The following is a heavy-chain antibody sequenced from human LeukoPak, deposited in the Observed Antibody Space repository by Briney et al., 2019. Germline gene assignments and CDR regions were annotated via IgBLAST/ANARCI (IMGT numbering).Heavy chain of an antibody. CDR1: GFAFSNYW. D-gene: IGHD3-10*01. V-gene: IGHV3-74*01. CDR2: INTHGSST. CDR3: LAGYYYYMDV. J-gene: IGHJ6*03. Sequence: GGPLRLSCAASGFAFSNYWLHWVRQAPGKGLEWVARINTHGSSTNYADSVKGRFTISRDNAKNTLYLQMTSLSAEDTAVYYALAGYYYYMDVWGKGTTVTVSS.